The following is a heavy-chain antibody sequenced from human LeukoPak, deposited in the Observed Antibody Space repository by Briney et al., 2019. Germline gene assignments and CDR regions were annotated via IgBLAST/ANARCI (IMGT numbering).Heavy chain of an antibody. CDR3: AREGSGKDLDY. V-gene: IGHV4-4*02. D-gene: IGHD2-15*01. Sequence: SGTLSLTCAVAGGSISRSNRWHWVRQSPGKGLEWIGEISHRGNTDYNPSLKSRVTISVDKTKNHFFLNLTSVTAADTAVYYCAREGSGKDLDYWGQGTLVSVSS. CDR1: GGSISRSNR. J-gene: IGHJ4*02. CDR2: ISHRGNT.